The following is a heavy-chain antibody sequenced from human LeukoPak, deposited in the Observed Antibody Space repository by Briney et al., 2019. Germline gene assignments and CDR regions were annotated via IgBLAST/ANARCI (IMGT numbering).Heavy chain of an antibody. V-gene: IGHV1-69*04. J-gene: IGHJ5*02. CDR1: GYTFTSYD. CDR3: ARVSSSSLGDWFDP. CDR2: IIPILGIA. Sequence: SVKVSCKASGYTFTSYDINWVRQAPGQGLEWMGRIIPILGIANYAQKFRGRVTITADKSTSTAYMELSSLRSEDTAVYYCARVSSSSLGDWFDPWGQGTLVTVSS. D-gene: IGHD6-6*01.